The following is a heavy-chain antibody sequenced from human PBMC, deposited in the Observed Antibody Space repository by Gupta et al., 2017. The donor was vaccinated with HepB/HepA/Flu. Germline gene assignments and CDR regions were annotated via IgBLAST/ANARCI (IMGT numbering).Heavy chain of an antibody. CDR2: INHSGST. CDR3: ARGLSKGNWFDP. D-gene: IGHD2-2*01. Sequence: QVQLQQWGAGLLKPSETLSLTCAVYGGSFSGYYWSWIRQPPGKGLEWIGEINHSGSTNYNPSLKRRVTISVDTSKNQFSLKLSSVTAADTAVYYCARGLSKGNWFDPWGQGTRGTVAS. V-gene: IGHV4-34*01. J-gene: IGHJ5*02. CDR1: GGSFSGYY.